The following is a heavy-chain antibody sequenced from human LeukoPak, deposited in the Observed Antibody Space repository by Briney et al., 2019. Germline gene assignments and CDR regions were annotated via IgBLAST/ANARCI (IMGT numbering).Heavy chain of an antibody. V-gene: IGHV1-2*04. CDR3: ARGPSSSGWNLDY. CDR1: GYTFTGYY. Sequence: ASVKVSCKASGYTFTGYYLHWVRQAHEQGLGWVGWINPNSGGTNYAQKFQGWVTMTRDTSISTAYMELSRLRSDDTAVYYCARGPSSSGWNLDYWGQGTLVTVSS. CDR2: INPNSGGT. D-gene: IGHD6-19*01. J-gene: IGHJ4*02.